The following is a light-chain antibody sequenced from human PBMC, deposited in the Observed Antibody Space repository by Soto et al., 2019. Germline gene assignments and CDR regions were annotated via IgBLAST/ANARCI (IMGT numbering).Light chain of an antibody. Sequence: PGERATLSCRASQMVSSTYLAWYQQKPGQAPRRLIYDASSRATGIPARFSGSGSGTDFTLTISSLEPEDFAVYYCQQRSTWPITFGQGTRLEI. CDR2: DAS. CDR3: QQRSTWPIT. CDR1: QMVSSTY. J-gene: IGKJ5*01. V-gene: IGKV3D-20*02.